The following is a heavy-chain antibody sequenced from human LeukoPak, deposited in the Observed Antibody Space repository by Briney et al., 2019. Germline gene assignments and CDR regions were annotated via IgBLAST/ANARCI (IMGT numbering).Heavy chain of an antibody. CDR1: GGSISASSHY. Sequence: SETLSLTCSVSGGSISASSHYWAWVSQPPGKGLEWIGSVYYTGSIRYNTSLKSRVTISVDMSKNDLFLTVNSVTAADPAFYYCARRDYRAWIDPWGQGILVTVSP. CDR3: ARRDYRAWIDP. CDR2: VYYTGSI. J-gene: IGHJ5*02. V-gene: IGHV4-39*01. D-gene: IGHD2-21*01.